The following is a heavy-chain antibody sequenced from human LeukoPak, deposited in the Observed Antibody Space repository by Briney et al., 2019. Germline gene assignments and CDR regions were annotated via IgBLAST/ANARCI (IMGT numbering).Heavy chain of an antibody. J-gene: IGHJ6*02. CDR1: GGSINSYY. V-gene: IGHV4-59*08. CDR3: ARHSRVTSWVMDV. Sequence: SETLSLTCIVSGGSINSYYWSWIRQPPGKGLEWIGYIYYSGSTNYNPSLKSRVTISVDTSKNQFSLKLSSVTAAATAVYYCARHSRVTSWVMDVWGQGTTVTVSS. D-gene: IGHD4-11*01. CDR2: IYYSGST.